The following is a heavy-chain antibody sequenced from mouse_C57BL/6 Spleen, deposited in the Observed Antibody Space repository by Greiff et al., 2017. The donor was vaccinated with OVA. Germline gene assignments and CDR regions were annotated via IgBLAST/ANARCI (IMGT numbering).Heavy chain of an antibody. Sequence: VQLQQPGAELVKPGASVKMSCKASGYTFTSCWINWVKQRPGQGLEWIGDIYPGSGSTNYNEKFKSKATLTVDTSSSTAYMQLSILTSEDSAVYYCARSRDDSQAWFAYWGQGTLVTVSA. CDR1: GYTFTSCW. J-gene: IGHJ3*01. V-gene: IGHV1-55*01. D-gene: IGHD2-4*01. CDR3: ARSRDDSQAWFAY. CDR2: IYPGSGST.